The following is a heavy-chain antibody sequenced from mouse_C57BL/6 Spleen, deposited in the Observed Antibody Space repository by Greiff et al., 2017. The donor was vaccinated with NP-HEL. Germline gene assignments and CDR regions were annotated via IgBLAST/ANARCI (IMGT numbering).Heavy chain of an antibody. D-gene: IGHD2-5*01. CDR2: LDPSDSYT. CDR3: ARMSNGFAY. Sequence: QVQLQQPGAELVMPGASVKLSCKASGYTFTSYWMHWVKQRPGQGLEWIGELDPSDSYTNYNQKFKGKSTLTVDKSSSTAYMQLSSLTSEDAAVYYCARMSNGFAYWGQGTLVTVSA. V-gene: IGHV1-69*01. J-gene: IGHJ3*01. CDR1: GYTFTSYW.